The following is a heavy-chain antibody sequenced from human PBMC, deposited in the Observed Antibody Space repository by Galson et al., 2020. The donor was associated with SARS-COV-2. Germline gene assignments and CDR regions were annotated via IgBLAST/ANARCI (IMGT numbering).Heavy chain of an antibody. CDR1: GFSLSTSGMC. CDR3: ARIDSSGCRGNY. D-gene: IGHD6-19*01. Sequence: ESGPPLVKPPQTLTLTCTFSGFSLSTSGMCVHWIRQPPGKALEWLARIDWDEDKYYTTSLKTRLTISKDTSKNQVVLTMTNMDPVDTATYYCARIDSSGCRGNYWGQGTLVTVSS. J-gene: IGHJ4*02. CDR2: IDWDEDK. V-gene: IGHV2-70*11.